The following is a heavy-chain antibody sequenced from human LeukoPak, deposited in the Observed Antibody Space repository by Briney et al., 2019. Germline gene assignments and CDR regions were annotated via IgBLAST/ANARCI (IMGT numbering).Heavy chain of an antibody. V-gene: IGHV1-2*06. J-gene: IGHJ6*03. CDR3: ARDYYYDSSGYYFGYYYYYYMDV. CDR2: INPNSGGT. Sequence: ASVKVSCKASGYTFTSYGISWVRQAPGQGLEWMGRINPNSGGTNYAQKFQGRVTMTRDTSISTAYMELSRLRSDDTAVYYCARDYYYDSSGYYFGYYYYYYMDVWGKGTTVTVSS. D-gene: IGHD3-22*01. CDR1: GYTFTSYG.